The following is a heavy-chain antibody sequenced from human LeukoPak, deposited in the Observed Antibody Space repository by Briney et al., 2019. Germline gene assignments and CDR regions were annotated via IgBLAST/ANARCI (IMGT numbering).Heavy chain of an antibody. Sequence: PGGSLRLSCAASGFTFSNYGMHWVRQAPGKGLEWEAVISYDGSNKYYADSVKGRLPISRDNSKNTLYLQMNSLRADDTAVYYCAKDRDVYDSSGYYQHWGQGTLVTVSS. V-gene: IGHV3-30*18. J-gene: IGHJ1*01. D-gene: IGHD3-22*01. CDR3: AKDRDVYDSSGYYQH. CDR1: GFTFSNYG. CDR2: ISYDGSNK.